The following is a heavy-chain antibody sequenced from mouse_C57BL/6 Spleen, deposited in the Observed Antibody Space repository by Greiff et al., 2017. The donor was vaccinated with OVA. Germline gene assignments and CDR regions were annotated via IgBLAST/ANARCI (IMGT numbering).Heavy chain of an antibody. D-gene: IGHD1-1*01. CDR2: INYDGSST. CDR1: GFTFSDYY. V-gene: IGHV5-16*01. CDR3: AREDDSSKGACFAY. Sequence: DVQLVESEGGLVQPGGSMKLSCTASGFTFSDYYMAWVRQVPEKGLEWVANINYDGSSTYYLDSLKSRFIISRDNAKNILYLQMRSLTSEDTAEYYGAREDDSSKGACFAYWGQGTLVTVSA. J-gene: IGHJ3*01.